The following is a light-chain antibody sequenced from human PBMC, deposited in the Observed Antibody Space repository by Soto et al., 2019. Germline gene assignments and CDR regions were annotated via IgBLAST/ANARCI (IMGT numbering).Light chain of an antibody. CDR1: SSDVGGYNY. Sequence: QSVRTQPPSASGSPGQSVAISCAGTSSDVGGYNYVSWYQQHPGKAPKLMIYEVNKRPSGVPDRFSGSKSGNPASLTVSGLQAEDEADYYCSSDAGSSKGFGNGTKVTGL. CDR2: EVN. CDR3: SSDAGSSKG. J-gene: IGLJ1*01. V-gene: IGLV2-8*01.